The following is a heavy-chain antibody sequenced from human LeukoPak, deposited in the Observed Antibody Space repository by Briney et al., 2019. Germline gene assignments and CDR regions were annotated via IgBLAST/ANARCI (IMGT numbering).Heavy chain of an antibody. D-gene: IGHD5-24*01. CDR1: GSTFSSYS. Sequence: GGSLRLSCAASGSTFSSYSMNWVRQAPGKGLEWVSSISSSSSYIYYADSVKGRFTISRDNAKNSLYLQMNSLRAEDAAVYYCARDLGRDGYSDWGQGTLVTVSS. CDR2: ISSSSSYI. V-gene: IGHV3-21*01. J-gene: IGHJ4*02. CDR3: ARDLGRDGYSD.